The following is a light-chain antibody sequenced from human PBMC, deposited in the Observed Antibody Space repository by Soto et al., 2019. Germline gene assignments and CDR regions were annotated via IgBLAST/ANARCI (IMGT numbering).Light chain of an antibody. CDR1: QSVSSN. CDR3: QQYNNLPRT. J-gene: IGKJ4*01. V-gene: IGKV3-15*01. Sequence: EIVMTQSPATLSVSPGEGATLSCRASQSVSSNLVWYQHKPGQAPRLLIYGASTRATDIPARFSGSGSGTAFTLTISSLQSEDYAVYYCQQYNNLPRTFGGGTKVEIK. CDR2: GAS.